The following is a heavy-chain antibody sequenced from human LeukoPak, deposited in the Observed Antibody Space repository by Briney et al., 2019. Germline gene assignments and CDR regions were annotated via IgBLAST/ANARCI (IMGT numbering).Heavy chain of an antibody. J-gene: IGHJ5*02. CDR2: IYYSGNT. CDR3: AREGQFHWFDP. CDR1: GGSISNGAYY. Sequence: SETLSLTCTVSGGSISNGAYYWSWIRQHSGKGLEWIGYIYYSGNTYYNPSLKSRVTMSVDTSKNQFSLTLSSVTAADTAVYYCAREGQFHWFDPWGQGTLVTVSS. V-gene: IGHV4-31*03. D-gene: IGHD4-11*01.